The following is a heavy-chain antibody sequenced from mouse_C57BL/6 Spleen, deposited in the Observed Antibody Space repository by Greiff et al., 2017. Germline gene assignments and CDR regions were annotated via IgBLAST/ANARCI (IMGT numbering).Heavy chain of an antibody. CDR1: GYTFTSYW. CDR2: IYPGSGST. CDR3: ARGYYGSSSSFDY. V-gene: IGHV1-55*01. D-gene: IGHD1-1*01. J-gene: IGHJ2*01. Sequence: VQLQQPGAELVKPGASVKMSCKASGYTFTSYWITWVKQRPGQGLEWIGDIYPGSGSTNYNEKFKSKATLTVDTSSSTAYMQLHSLTSGDSAVYYCARGYYGSSSSFDYWGQGTTLTVSS.